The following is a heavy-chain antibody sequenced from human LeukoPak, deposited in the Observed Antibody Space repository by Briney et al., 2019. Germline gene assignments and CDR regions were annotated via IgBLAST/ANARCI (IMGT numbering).Heavy chain of an antibody. V-gene: IGHV4-59*01. D-gene: IGHD3-10*01. J-gene: IGHJ3*02. CDR1: GGSISSYY. CDR3: ARDPRDYYGSGSYRAFDI. Sequence: PSETLSLTCTVSGGSISSYYWSWIRQPPGKGLEWIGYIYYSGSTNYNPSLKSRITISVDTSKNQFSLKLSSVTAADTAVYYCARDPRDYYGSGSYRAFDIWGQGTMVTVSS. CDR2: IYYSGST.